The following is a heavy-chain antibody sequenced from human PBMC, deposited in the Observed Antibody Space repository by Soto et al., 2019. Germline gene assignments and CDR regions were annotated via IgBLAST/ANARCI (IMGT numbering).Heavy chain of an antibody. CDR2: MTPNNNNT. J-gene: IGHJ4*02. CDR1: GYTFTSYD. Sequence: QVQLVQSGAEVKKPGASVKVSCKASGYTFTSYDINWVRQATGQGVEWMGWMTPNNNNTGYAQKFQGRSTMTRNTSIRTAYMELSSLGSEDTAVYYCERGPHPYFNDDWSQGTLVTVSS. D-gene: IGHD2-8*01. V-gene: IGHV1-8*01. CDR3: ERGPHPYFNDD.